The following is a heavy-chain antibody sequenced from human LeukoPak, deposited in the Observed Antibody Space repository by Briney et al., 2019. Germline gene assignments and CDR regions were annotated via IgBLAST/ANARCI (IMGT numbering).Heavy chain of an antibody. CDR1: GFSLSTSEVG. J-gene: IGHJ2*01. CDR3: AHRRRTPVGGSKYWYFDL. V-gene: IGHV2-5*02. Sequence: SGPTLVKPTQTLTLTCTFSGFSLSTSEVGVGWIRQPPGKALEWLALIYWDDDTRYSPSLKSRLTITKDTSKNQVVLTMTNMDPVDTATYYCAHRRRTPVGGSKYWYFDLWGRGTLVTVSS. D-gene: IGHD6-19*01. CDR2: IYWDDDT.